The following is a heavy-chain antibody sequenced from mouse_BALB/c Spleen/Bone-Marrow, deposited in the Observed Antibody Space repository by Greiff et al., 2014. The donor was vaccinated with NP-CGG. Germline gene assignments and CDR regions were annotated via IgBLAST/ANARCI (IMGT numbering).Heavy chain of an antibody. J-gene: IGHJ2*01. V-gene: IGHV5-12-1*01. CDR1: GFGFSSSD. D-gene: IGHD1-2*01. CDR3: ATHYYGRFDY. CDR2: ISSGGGST. Sequence: EVKLMESGGGLVKPGGSLKLSCAASGFGFSSSDMSWVRQTPEKRLEWAAYISSGGGSTYYPDTVKGRFTISRDNAKNTLYLQMSSLKSEDTAMYYCATHYYGRFDYWGQGTTLTVSS.